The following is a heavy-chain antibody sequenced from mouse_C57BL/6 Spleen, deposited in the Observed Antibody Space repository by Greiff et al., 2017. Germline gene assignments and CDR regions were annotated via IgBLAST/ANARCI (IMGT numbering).Heavy chain of an antibody. V-gene: IGHV5-17*01. CDR2: ISSGSSTI. Sequence: DVQLVESGGGLVKPGGSLKLSCAASGFTFSDYGMHWVRQAPEKGLEWVAYISSGSSTIYYADTVKGRFTISRDNAKNTLFLQMTSLRSEDTAMYYCARERDFYYGNYVERGFAYWGQGTLVTVSA. CDR1: GFTFSDYG. J-gene: IGHJ3*01. CDR3: ARERDFYYGNYVERGFAY. D-gene: IGHD2-1*01.